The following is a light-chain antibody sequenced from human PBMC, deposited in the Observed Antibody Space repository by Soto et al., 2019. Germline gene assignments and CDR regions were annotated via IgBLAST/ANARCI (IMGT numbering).Light chain of an antibody. CDR3: SSYAGSSTWV. V-gene: IGLV2-8*01. J-gene: IGLJ3*02. Sequence: QSAPTQPPSASGSPGQSATISCTGTSSDVGGYNYVSWYQQYPGKAPKLMIYEVSKRPSGVPDRFSGSKSGNTASLTVSGLQAEDEADYYCSSYAGSSTWVFGGGTKVTFL. CDR1: SSDVGGYNY. CDR2: EVS.